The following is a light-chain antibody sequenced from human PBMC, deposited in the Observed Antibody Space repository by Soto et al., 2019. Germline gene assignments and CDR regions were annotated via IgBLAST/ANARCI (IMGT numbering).Light chain of an antibody. J-gene: IGKJ4*01. CDR3: QQYNNWPLT. CDR1: HRVSSY. Sequence: EIVMTQSPATLSVSLGDRATLSCRASHRVSSYLAWYQQKPGQAPRLLIYGASTRATGIPARFSGSGSGTEFTLTISSLQSEDFAVYYCQQYNNWPLTFGAGTKVDIK. CDR2: GAS. V-gene: IGKV3-15*01.